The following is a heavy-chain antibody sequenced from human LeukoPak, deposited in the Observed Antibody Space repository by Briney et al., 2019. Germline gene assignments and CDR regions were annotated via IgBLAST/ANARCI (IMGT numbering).Heavy chain of an antibody. CDR1: GFTFSSYW. CDR3: ARDLSSRDAY. V-gene: IGHV3-7*03. Sequence: GGSLRLSCAASGFTFSSYWMSWVRQAPGEGLEWVACIHQNGGTEYYVDSVKGRFTISRDNTKNSLYLQMNSLTIEDTAVYYCARDLSSRDAYWGQGTLVTVSS. CDR2: IHQNGGTE. J-gene: IGHJ4*02. D-gene: IGHD6-13*01.